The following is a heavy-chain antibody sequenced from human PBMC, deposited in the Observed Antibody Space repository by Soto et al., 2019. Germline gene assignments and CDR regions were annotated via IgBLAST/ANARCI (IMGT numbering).Heavy chain of an antibody. D-gene: IGHD3-22*01. J-gene: IGHJ5*02. CDR1: GYTFYRYG. CDR2: INPSNDNT. CDR3: ARDTQQDSNGYYLEWFDP. V-gene: IGHV1-18*01. Sequence: ASGKVSCKASGYTFYRYGITWVRQAPGQGLEWMGWINPSNDNTNYAQKFRGRVTMTTDAATSTAHMELRSLKSDDTAVYYCARDTQQDSNGYYLEWFDPWGQGTLVNVSS.